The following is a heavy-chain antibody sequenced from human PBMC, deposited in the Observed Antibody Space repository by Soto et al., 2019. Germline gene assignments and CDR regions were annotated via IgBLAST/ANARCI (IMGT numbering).Heavy chain of an antibody. D-gene: IGHD4-17*01. CDR1: GFTFSSYW. Sequence: GVLRLSCAASGFTFSSYWMSWVRQAPGKGLEWVANIKQDGSEKYYVDSVKGRFTISRDNAKNSLYLQMNSLRAEDTAVYYCARALNDYGDYEGRYYYYGMDVWGQGTTVTVSS. CDR2: IKQDGSEK. CDR3: ARALNDYGDYEGRYYYYGMDV. V-gene: IGHV3-7*01. J-gene: IGHJ6*02.